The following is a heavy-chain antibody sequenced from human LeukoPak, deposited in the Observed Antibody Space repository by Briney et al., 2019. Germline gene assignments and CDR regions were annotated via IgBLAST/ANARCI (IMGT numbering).Heavy chain of an antibody. Sequence: PPETLSLTCTVSGASIDSYYWSWIRQPPGKGLEWIGYTHNNGDSNYNPSLKSRLTISVDTSKNEVSLVLTSVTAADTALYYCARQPAGTAAFDIWAQGTMVIVSA. D-gene: IGHD1-14*01. CDR3: ARQPAGTAAFDI. CDR2: THNNGDS. V-gene: IGHV4-59*08. CDR1: GASIDSYY. J-gene: IGHJ3*02.